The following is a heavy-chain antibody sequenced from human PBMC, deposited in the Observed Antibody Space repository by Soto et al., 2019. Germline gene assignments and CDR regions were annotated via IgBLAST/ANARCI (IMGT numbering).Heavy chain of an antibody. Sequence: PSETLSLTCAVSGYSISSGYYWGWIRQPPGKGLEWIGSIYHSGSTYYSPSLKSRVTISVDTSKNQFSLKLSSVTAADAAMYYCARDVIVPATNYYYYGMDVWGQGTTVTVSS. V-gene: IGHV4-38-2*02. D-gene: IGHD2-2*01. CDR3: ARDVIVPATNYYYYGMDV. CDR1: GYSISSGYY. J-gene: IGHJ6*02. CDR2: IYHSGST.